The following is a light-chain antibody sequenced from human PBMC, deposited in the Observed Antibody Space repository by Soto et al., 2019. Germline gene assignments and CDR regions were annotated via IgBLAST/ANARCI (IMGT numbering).Light chain of an antibody. V-gene: IGKV1-39*01. CDR3: QQSFSAPRT. Sequence: DIQMIQSPSSLSASVGDSVTITCRASETIIDYLNWYQQQPGEVPKLLIFSASSLHSGVPSRFRGSGSGTHFTLTISSLQPEDFATYFCQQSFSAPRTFGQGTKLQAK. J-gene: IGKJ2*01. CDR2: SAS. CDR1: ETIIDY.